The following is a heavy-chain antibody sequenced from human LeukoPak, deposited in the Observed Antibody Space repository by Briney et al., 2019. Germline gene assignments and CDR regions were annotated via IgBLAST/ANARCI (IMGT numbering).Heavy chain of an antibody. D-gene: IGHD3-22*01. CDR1: GGSISSSSYH. J-gene: IGHJ4*02. Sequence: SETLSLTCTVSGGSISSSSYHWGWIRQPPGKGLEWIGSIYYSGSTYYNPSLKSRVTISVDTSKNQFSLKLSSVTVADTAVYYCARGYYCDSSGYYYPPSGWGQGTLVTVSS. V-gene: IGHV4-39*07. CDR3: ARGYYCDSSGYYYPPSG. CDR2: IYYSGST.